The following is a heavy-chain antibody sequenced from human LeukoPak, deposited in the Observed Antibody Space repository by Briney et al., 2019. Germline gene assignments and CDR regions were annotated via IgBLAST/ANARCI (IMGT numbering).Heavy chain of an antibody. CDR3: ALGGRYSSSWTDY. D-gene: IGHD2-2*01. Sequence: PSEPLSLTCTVSGGSINSYYWSWIRQPPEKGLEWIGHIYYFGSTNYNPSLKSRLTISVDTSKNQFSLELSSVTAADTAVYYCALGGRYSSSWTDYWGQGTLVTVSS. CDR1: GGSINSYY. J-gene: IGHJ4*02. CDR2: IYYFGST. V-gene: IGHV4-59*01.